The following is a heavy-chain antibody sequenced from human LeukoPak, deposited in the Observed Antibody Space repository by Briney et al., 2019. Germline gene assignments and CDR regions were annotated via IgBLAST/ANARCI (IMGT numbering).Heavy chain of an antibody. Sequence: EPSETLSLTCTVSDGSISTYYWSWIRQSAGKGLEWIGHIHGSGSTNYNPSLVSRVTMSIDTSKNQFSLKVSSVTAADTGVYYCARAPEFSSGWLLDCWGQGSLVTVSS. CDR3: ARAPEFSSGWLLDC. J-gene: IGHJ4*02. D-gene: IGHD6-19*01. CDR1: DGSISTYY. CDR2: IHGSGST. V-gene: IGHV4-4*07.